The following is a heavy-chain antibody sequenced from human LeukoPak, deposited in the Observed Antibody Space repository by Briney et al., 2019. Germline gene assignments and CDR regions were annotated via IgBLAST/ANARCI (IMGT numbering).Heavy chain of an antibody. D-gene: IGHD3-22*01. CDR1: GGTFSSYA. V-gene: IGHV1-69*13. J-gene: IGHJ4*02. Sequence: ASVKVSCKASGGTFSSYAISWVRQAPGQGLEWMGGIIPIFGTANYAQKFQGRVTITADESTSTAYMELSSLRSEDTAVYYCASPTTLTYYYDSSGYYYPFDYWGQGTLVTVSS. CDR3: ASPTTLTYYYDSSGYYYPFDY. CDR2: IIPIFGTA.